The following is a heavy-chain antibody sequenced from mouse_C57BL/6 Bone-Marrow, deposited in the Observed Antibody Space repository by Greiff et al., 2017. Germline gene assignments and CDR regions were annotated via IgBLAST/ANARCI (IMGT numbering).Heavy chain of an antibody. D-gene: IGHD1-1*01. CDR2: IYPGSGST. CDR1: GYTFTSYW. CDR3: TRGNYGAMDN. J-gene: IGHJ4*01. Sequence: VKLQQPGAELVKPGASVKMSCKASGYTFTSYWITWVKQRPGQGLEWIGDIYPGSGSTNYNEKFKSKATLTVDTSSSTAYMQLSSLTSEDSAGYCCTRGNYGAMDNWGQGTSVTVSS. V-gene: IGHV1-55*01.